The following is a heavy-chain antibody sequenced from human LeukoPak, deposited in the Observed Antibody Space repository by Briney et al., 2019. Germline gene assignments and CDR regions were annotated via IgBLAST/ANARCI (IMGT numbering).Heavy chain of an antibody. CDR1: GFTFSSHA. Sequence: QSGGSLRLSCAASGFTFSSHAMSWVRQAPGKGLEWVSTIRSSGGSTYYAVCVKGRFTISRDNSKNTLYLQRDSLKAEDTAVYYSAKSDDYYVSCSYYKAPFYYGGRGTLVTVS. CDR3: AKSDDYYVSCSYYKAPFYY. J-gene: IGHJ4*02. D-gene: IGHD3-10*01. CDR2: IRSSGGST. V-gene: IGHV3-23*01.